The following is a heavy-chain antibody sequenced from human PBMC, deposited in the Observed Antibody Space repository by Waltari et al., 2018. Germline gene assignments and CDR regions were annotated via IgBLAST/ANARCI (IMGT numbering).Heavy chain of an antibody. CDR3: TTNGGSTWHPH. J-gene: IGHJ4*02. V-gene: IGHV3-15*07. CDR2: MKSKSAVGTL. Sequence: EVQLVESGGGLVNPGGSLRLSCAASGFTFGDGWMNWVRQAPGKGLEWVGRMKSKSAVGTLEYAAPVKGRFTISRDDSKNTAYLQMNSLKIEDTAVYYCTTNGGSTWHPHGGQGTLVTVSS. CDR1: GFTFGDGW. D-gene: IGHD6-13*01.